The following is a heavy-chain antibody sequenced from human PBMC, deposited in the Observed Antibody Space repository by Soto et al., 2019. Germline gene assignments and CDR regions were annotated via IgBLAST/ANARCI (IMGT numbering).Heavy chain of an antibody. CDR3: ARDDNLIWWLRFSRGDAFDI. Sequence: ASVKVSCKASGYTFTGYYMHWVRQAPGQGLEWMGWINPNSGGTNYAQKFQGRVTMTRDTSISTAYMELSRLRSDDTAVYYCARDDNLIWWLRFSRGDAFDIWGQGTMVTVSS. CDR1: GYTFTGYY. V-gene: IGHV1-2*02. D-gene: IGHD5-12*01. CDR2: INPNSGGT. J-gene: IGHJ3*02.